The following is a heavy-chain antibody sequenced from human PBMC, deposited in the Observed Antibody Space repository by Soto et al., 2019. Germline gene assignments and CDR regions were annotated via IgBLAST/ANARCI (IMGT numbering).Heavy chain of an antibody. Sequence: PVGSLRLSCAASGFTFSSYGMHWVRQAPGKGLEWVAVIWYDGSNKYYADSVKGRFTISRDNSKNTLYLQMNSLRAEDTAVYYCARDSQPQLWLPYTHDYWGQGTLVTVSS. CDR2: IWYDGSNK. CDR3: ARDSQPQLWLPYTHDY. J-gene: IGHJ4*02. D-gene: IGHD5-18*01. V-gene: IGHV3-33*01. CDR1: GFTFSSYG.